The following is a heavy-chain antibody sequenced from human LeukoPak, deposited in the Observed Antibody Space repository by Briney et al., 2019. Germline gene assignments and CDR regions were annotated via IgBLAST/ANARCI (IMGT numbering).Heavy chain of an antibody. J-gene: IGHJ3*02. D-gene: IGHD3-10*01. CDR1: GYTFTHYG. V-gene: IGHV3-30*03. CDR2: ISYDGNNK. CDR3: ARGFIRGAFDI. Sequence: GGSLRLSCVISGYTFTHYGFHWVRQAPGKALEWVAFISYDGNNKYEDSVKGRFTISRDNAKNSLYLQMNSLRAEDTAVYYCARGFIRGAFDIWGQGTMVTVSS.